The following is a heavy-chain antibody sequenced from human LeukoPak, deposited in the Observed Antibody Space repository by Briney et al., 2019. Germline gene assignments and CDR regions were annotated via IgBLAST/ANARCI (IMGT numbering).Heavy chain of an antibody. J-gene: IGHJ4*02. D-gene: IGHD6-13*01. CDR2: INPSGGST. V-gene: IGHV1-46*01. CDR3: ARARGSSRPFDY. Sequence: ASVKVSCKASGYTFIGYYIHWVRQAPGQGLEWMGWINPSGGSTSYAQKFQGRVTMTRDMSTSTVYMELSSLRSEDTAVYYCARARGSSRPFDYWGQGTLVTVSS. CDR1: GYTFIGYY.